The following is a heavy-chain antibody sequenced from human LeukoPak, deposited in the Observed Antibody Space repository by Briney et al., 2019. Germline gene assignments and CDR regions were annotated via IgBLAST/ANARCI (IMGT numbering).Heavy chain of an antibody. D-gene: IGHD1-1*01. J-gene: IGHJ3*02. V-gene: IGHV3-7*01. Sequence: GGSLRLSCAASGFTFSSYWMSWVRQAPGKGLEWVANIKQDGSEKYYVDSVKGRFTISRDNAKNSLYLQMNSLGAEDTAVFYCARELIRNDEGAFDIWGQGTMVTVSS. CDR2: IKQDGSEK. CDR3: ARELIRNDEGAFDI. CDR1: GFTFSSYW.